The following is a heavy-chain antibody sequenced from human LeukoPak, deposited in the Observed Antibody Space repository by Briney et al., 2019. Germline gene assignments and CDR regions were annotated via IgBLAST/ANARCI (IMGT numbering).Heavy chain of an antibody. CDR2: ISSNGGST. CDR3: VKAGASSSWEVYYYYYGMDV. CDR1: GFTFSSYA. D-gene: IGHD6-13*01. Sequence: TGGSLRLSCSASGFTFSSYAMHWVRQAPGKGLEYASAISSNGGSTYYADSVKGRFTISRDNSKNTLYLQMSSLRAEDTAVYYCVKAGASSSWEVYYYYYGMDVWGQGTTVTVSS. V-gene: IGHV3-64D*09. J-gene: IGHJ6*02.